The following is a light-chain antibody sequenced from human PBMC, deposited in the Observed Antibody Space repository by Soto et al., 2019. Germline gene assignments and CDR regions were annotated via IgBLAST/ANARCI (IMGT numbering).Light chain of an antibody. CDR2: KAS. Sequence: DIQMTQSPSTLSASVGDRVSITCRASQSISSWLAWYQQKPGKAPRLLIYKASNLESGVPSRFSGSGSGTEFNLTISSLQPDDFATYYCQQYNSYSETFGQGTKVDIK. J-gene: IGKJ1*01. CDR1: QSISSW. CDR3: QQYNSYSET. V-gene: IGKV1-5*03.